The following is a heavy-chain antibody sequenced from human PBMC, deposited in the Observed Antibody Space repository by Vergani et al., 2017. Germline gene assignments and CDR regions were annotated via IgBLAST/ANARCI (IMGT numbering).Heavy chain of an antibody. CDR3: SRGRGYSFGYSDY. CDR1: GFSFGDYA. V-gene: IGHV3-49*04. D-gene: IGHD5-18*01. J-gene: IGHJ4*02. Sequence: VQLVESGGGLVPPGRSLRLSCAASGFSFGDYAMTWVRQAPGKGLEWVAFIRNKAYGGTTEYAASVKGRFTISRDDFKRLAYLQLSGLKTEDTAVYFCSRGRGYSFGYSDYWGQGTLVTVSS. CDR2: IRNKAYGGTT.